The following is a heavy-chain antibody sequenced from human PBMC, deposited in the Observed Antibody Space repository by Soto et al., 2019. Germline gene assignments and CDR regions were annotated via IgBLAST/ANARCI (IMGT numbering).Heavy chain of an antibody. J-gene: IGHJ4*02. CDR2: INTSGST. Sequence: PSETLSLTCAIYGGSVNDYYWNWIRQPAGKGLEWIGGINTSGSTNYNPSLKSRVTMSVDTSKNQFSLKLSSVTAADTAVYYCARDMDYYDSGLDYWGQGTLVTVSS. D-gene: IGHD3-22*01. V-gene: IGHV4-4*07. CDR1: GGSVNDYY. CDR3: ARDMDYYDSGLDY.